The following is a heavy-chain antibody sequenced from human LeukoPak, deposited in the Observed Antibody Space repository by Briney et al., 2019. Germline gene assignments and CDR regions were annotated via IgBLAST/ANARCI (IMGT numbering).Heavy chain of an antibody. Sequence: GGSLRLSCVASAFTFNNYWMHWVRQAPGKGLVWVSRIKGDGISTNYADSVRGRFTISRDNAKNTVYLQMNSLRTEDTAVYYCARGLPNYCGMDVWGQGTTVSVPS. CDR1: AFTFNNYW. V-gene: IGHV3-74*01. J-gene: IGHJ6*02. CDR3: ARGLPNYCGMDV. CDR2: IKGDGIST.